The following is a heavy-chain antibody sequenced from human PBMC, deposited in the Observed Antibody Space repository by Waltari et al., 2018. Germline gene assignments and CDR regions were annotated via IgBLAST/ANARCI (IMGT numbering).Heavy chain of an antibody. J-gene: IGHJ4*02. CDR2: INPSGGSA. CDR3: ARVPPGPYYFDY. Sequence: QVQLVQSGAEVKKPGASVNVSCKASGYTFANFHIHWVRQAPGHGLEWMGKINPSGGSAGYPQEFQGRVTMTRDTSTGTVYMELTSLTSEDTAVYFCARVPPGPYYFDYWGQGTLVTVSS. CDR1: GYTFANFH. V-gene: IGHV1-46*01.